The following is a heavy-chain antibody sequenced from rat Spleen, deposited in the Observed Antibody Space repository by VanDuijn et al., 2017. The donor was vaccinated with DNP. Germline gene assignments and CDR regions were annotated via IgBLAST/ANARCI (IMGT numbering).Heavy chain of an antibody. CDR1: GFSLTRNS. Sequence: QVQLKESGPGLVQPSQTLSLTCTVSGFSLTRNSIHWVRQPPGKGLEWVGAIWSGGSADYNSALKSRLTIPRDTSKSQVFLKVNSLQSEDIATYYCAREDYDGSYYFFDYWGQGVMVTVSS. V-gene: IGHV2-1*01. CDR3: AREDYDGSYYFFDY. CDR2: IWSGGSA. J-gene: IGHJ2*01. D-gene: IGHD1-12*02.